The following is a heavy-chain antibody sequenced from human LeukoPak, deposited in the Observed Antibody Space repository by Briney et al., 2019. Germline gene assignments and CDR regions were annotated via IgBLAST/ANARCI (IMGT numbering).Heavy chain of an antibody. CDR2: IYYSGST. J-gene: IGHJ5*02. D-gene: IGHD4-23*01. V-gene: IGHV4-59*08. CDR3: ARHRDYGGKFGPNRHWFDP. Sequence: PSETLSLTCTVSGGSISSYYWSWIRQPPGKGLEWIGYIYYSGSTNYNPSLKSRVTISVDTSKNQFSLKLSSVTAADTAVYYCARHRDYGGKFGPNRHWFDPWGQGTLVTVSS. CDR1: GGSISSYY.